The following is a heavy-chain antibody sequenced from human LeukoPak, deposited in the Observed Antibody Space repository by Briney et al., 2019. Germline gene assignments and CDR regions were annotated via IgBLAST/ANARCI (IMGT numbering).Heavy chain of an antibody. V-gene: IGHV3-53*01. J-gene: IGHJ4*02. CDR2: IYSGGGT. CDR3: ARVGYYDSSGYGPFDY. Sequence: GGSLRLSCAASGFTVSNTYMSWVRQAPGKGLEWVSLIYSGGGTYSADSVKGRFTISRDISKNTLYLQMNSLRAEDTAVYYCARVGYYDSSGYGPFDYWGQGTLVTVSS. D-gene: IGHD3-22*01. CDR1: GFTVSNTY.